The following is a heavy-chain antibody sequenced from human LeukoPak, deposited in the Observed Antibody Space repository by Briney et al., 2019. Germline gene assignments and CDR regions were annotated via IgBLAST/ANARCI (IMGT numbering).Heavy chain of an antibody. V-gene: IGHV4-61*02. CDR3: ARDLMVRAIDY. Sequence: SETLSLTCTVSGGSISSGSYYWSWIRQPAGKGLEWIGRIYTSGSTNYNPSLKSRVTISVDTSKNQFSLKLSSVTAADTAVYYCARDLMVRAIDYWGQGTLVTVSS. J-gene: IGHJ4*02. CDR2: IYTSGST. CDR1: GGSISSGSYY. D-gene: IGHD3-10*01.